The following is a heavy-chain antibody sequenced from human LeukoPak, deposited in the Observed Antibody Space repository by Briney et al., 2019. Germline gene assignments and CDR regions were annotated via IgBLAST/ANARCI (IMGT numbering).Heavy chain of an antibody. Sequence: ASVKVSCKASGYTFTSYGISWVRQAPGQGLEWMGWISAYNGNTNYAQKLQGRVTMTTDTSTSTAYMELRSLRPDDTAVYYCARDLKTTVTPYYYFYGMNVWGQGTTVTVSS. V-gene: IGHV1-18*01. CDR2: ISAYNGNT. CDR1: GYTFTSYG. D-gene: IGHD4-11*01. CDR3: ARDLKTTVTPYYYFYGMNV. J-gene: IGHJ6*02.